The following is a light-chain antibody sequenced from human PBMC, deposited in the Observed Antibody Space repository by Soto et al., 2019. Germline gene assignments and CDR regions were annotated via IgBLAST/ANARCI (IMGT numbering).Light chain of an antibody. V-gene: IGLV2-14*03. J-gene: IGLJ1*01. CDR1: SSDIGGHNY. CDR2: DVN. CDR3: SSYTHSSTYV. Sequence: QSALAQPASVSGSPGQAITISCTGTSSDIGGHNYVSWYQQHPGKAPKLVIFDVNNRPSGISNRFSASKSDNTASLTISGLQADDDADYYCSSYTHSSTYVFGSGTKLTVL.